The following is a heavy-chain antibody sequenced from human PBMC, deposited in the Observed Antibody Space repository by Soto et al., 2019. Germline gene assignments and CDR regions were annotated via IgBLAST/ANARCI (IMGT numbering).Heavy chain of an antibody. D-gene: IGHD5-18*01. CDR2: INAGNGNT. Sequence: QVQLVQSGAEVKKPGASVTVSCKDSGYTFTSYAMHWVRQAPGQRLEWMGWINAGNGNTKYSQKFQGRVTITRNTSASTAYMELSILRSEDTAVYYCARDPGYSYGYNWGQGTLVTISS. CDR3: ARDPGYSYGYN. J-gene: IGHJ4*02. CDR1: GYTFTSYA. V-gene: IGHV1-3*01.